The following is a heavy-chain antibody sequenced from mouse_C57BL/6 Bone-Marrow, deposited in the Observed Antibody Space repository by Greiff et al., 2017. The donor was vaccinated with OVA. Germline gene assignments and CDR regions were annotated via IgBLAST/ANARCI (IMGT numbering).Heavy chain of an antibody. CDR3: GSTYAMDY. D-gene: IGHD1-1*01. V-gene: IGHV1-26*01. CDR1: GYTFTDYY. Sequence: VQLQQSGPELVKPGASVKISCKASGYTFTDYYMNWVKQSHGKSLEWIGDINPNNGGTSYNQKFKGKATLTVDKSSSTAYMELRSLTSEDSAVYYCGSTYAMDYWGQGTSVTVSS. CDR2: INPNNGGT. J-gene: IGHJ4*01.